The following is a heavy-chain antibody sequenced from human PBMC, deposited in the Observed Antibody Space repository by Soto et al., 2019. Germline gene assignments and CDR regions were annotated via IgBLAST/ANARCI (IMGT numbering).Heavy chain of an antibody. V-gene: IGHV1-18*01. D-gene: IGHD3-16*01. Sequence: ASVKVSCKASGYTFTSYGISWVRQAPGQGLEWMGWISAYNGNTNYAQKLQGRVTMTTDTSTSTAYMELRSLRSDDTAVYYCARDLRSRGFWGQSAYWGQGTLVTVSS. CDR3: ARDLRSRGFWGQSAY. CDR1: GYTFTSYG. J-gene: IGHJ4*02. CDR2: ISAYNGNT.